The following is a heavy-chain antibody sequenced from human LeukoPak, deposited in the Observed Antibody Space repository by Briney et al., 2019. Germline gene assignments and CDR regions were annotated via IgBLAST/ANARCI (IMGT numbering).Heavy chain of an antibody. Sequence: PSETLSLTCTVSGGSISSYYWSWIRQPPGKGLEWIGYIYYSRSTNYNPSLKSRVTISVDTSKNQFSLKLSSVTAADTAVYYCASFDKYYYDSSGYYRLDYWGQGTLVTVSS. J-gene: IGHJ4*02. V-gene: IGHV4-59*01. CDR3: ASFDKYYYDSSGYYRLDY. CDR2: IYYSRST. D-gene: IGHD3-22*01. CDR1: GGSISSYY.